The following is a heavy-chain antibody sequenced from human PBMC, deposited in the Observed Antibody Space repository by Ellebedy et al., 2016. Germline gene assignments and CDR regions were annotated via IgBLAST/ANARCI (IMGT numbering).Heavy chain of an antibody. D-gene: IGHD1-26*01. CDR1: GFTFSSYA. CDR3: ARDQEWELLGGFDY. V-gene: IGHV3-23*01. CDR2: ISGSGGST. Sequence: GGSLRFSCAASGFTFSSYAMSWVRQAPGKGLEWVSAISGSGGSTYYADSVKGRFTISRDNAKNSLYLQMNSLRDEDTAVYYCARDQEWELLGGFDYWGQGTLVTVSS. J-gene: IGHJ4*02.